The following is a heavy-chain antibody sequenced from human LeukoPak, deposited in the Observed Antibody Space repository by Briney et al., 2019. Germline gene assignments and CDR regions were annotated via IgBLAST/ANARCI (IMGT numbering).Heavy chain of an antibody. V-gene: IGHV4-59*01. J-gene: IGHJ6*03. CDR1: GGSISSYY. CDR3: ATSLSNYYIYYMDV. CDR2: IYDSGST. Sequence: SETLSLTCTVSGGSISSYYWNWIRQPPGKGLEWIGYIYDSGSTNYNPSLKSRVTISVDTSKNQFSLKLSSVTAADTAVYYCATSLSNYYIYYMDVWGKGTTVTVSS. D-gene: IGHD2/OR15-2a*01.